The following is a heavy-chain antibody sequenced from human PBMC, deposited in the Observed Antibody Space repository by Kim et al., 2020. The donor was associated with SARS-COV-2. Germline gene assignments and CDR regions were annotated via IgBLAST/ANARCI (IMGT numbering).Heavy chain of an antibody. Sequence: ASVKVSCKASGYTFTGYYMHWVRQAPGQGLEWMGRINPNSGGTNYAQKFQGRVTMTRDTSISTAYMELSRLRSDDTAVYYCAREEHHSSWYEGIYYYYYYGMDVWGQGTTVTVSS. CDR3: AREEHHSSWYEGIYYYYYYGMDV. V-gene: IGHV1-2*06. J-gene: IGHJ6*02. D-gene: IGHD6-13*01. CDR1: GYTFTGYY. CDR2: INPNSGGT.